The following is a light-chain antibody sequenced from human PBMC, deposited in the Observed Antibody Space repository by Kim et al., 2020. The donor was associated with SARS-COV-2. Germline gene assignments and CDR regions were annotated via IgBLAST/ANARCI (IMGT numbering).Light chain of an antibody. Sequence: SPGETATLSCRASHSVSNNVAWYQPKPGQAPRLLIYGASTRATDVPARFSGSGSGTDFTLTISSLQSEDLAVYHCQQYDDWPPWTFGQGTKVDIK. V-gene: IGKV3-15*01. CDR1: HSVSNN. CDR3: QQYDDWPPWT. CDR2: GAS. J-gene: IGKJ1*01.